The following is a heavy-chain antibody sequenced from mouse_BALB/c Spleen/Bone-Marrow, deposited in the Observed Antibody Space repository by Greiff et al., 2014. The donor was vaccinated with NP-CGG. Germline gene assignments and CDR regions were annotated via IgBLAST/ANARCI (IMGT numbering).Heavy chain of an antibody. D-gene: IGHD2-1*01. J-gene: IGHJ4*01. CDR1: GFNIKDTY. Sequence: VQLQQSRAELVKPGASVKLSCPASGFNIKDTYMHWVKQRPEQGLEWIGRIDTANGNTKYDPKFQGKATITADTSSNTAYLQLSSLTSEDTAVYYCARFGNGLMDYWGQGTSVTVSS. V-gene: IGHV14-3*02. CDR2: IDTANGNT. CDR3: ARFGNGLMDY.